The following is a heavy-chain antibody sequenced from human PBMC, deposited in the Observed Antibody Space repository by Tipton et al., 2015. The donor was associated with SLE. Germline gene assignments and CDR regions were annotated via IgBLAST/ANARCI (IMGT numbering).Heavy chain of an antibody. CDR2: IKQDGSEK. CDR1: GFTFSSYW. V-gene: IGHV3-7*01. Sequence: SLRLSCAASGFTFSSYWMSWVRQAPGKGLEWVANIKQDGSEKYYVDSVKGRFTISRDNAKNTLYLQMNSLRAEDTAVYYCARTYYYGSGSYSLRVYYFDYWGQGTLVTVSS. CDR3: ARTYYYGSGSYSLRVYYFDY. J-gene: IGHJ4*02. D-gene: IGHD3-10*01.